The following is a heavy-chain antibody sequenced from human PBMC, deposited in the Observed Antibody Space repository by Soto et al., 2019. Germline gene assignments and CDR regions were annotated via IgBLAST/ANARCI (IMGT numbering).Heavy chain of an antibody. Sequence: QVQLVESGGGVVQPGRSLRLSCAASGFTFSSYGMHWVRQAPGKGLEWVAVIWYDGSNKYYADSVKGRFTISRDNSKNTLYLQMNSLRAEDTAVYYCAREGEIQLKTENWFDPWGQGTLVTVSS. D-gene: IGHD5-18*01. CDR1: GFTFSSYG. CDR3: AREGEIQLKTENWFDP. J-gene: IGHJ5*02. CDR2: IWYDGSNK. V-gene: IGHV3-33*01.